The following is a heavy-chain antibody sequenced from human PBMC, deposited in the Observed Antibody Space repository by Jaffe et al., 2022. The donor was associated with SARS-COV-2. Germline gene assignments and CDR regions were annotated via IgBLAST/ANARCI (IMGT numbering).Heavy chain of an antibody. CDR2: IYYSGST. Sequence: QVQLQESGPGLVKPSETLSLTCTVSGGSISSYYWSWIRQPPGKGLEWIGYIYYSGSTNYNPSLKSRVTISVDTSKNQFSLKLSSVTAADTAVYYCARVTIGTGYFDLWGRGTLVTVSS. V-gene: IGHV4-59*01. J-gene: IGHJ2*01. CDR3: ARVTIGTGYFDL. CDR1: GGSISSYY. D-gene: IGHD1-1*01.